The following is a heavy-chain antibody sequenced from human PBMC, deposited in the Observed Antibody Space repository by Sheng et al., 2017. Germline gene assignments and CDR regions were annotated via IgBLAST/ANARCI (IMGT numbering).Heavy chain of an antibody. D-gene: IGHD1-26*01. J-gene: IGHJ6*03. CDR3: ARALYSVSYYYYMDV. CDR1: GGSISSRSYY. Sequence: QLQLQESGPGLVKPSETLSLTCTVSGGSISSRSYYWGWIRQPPGKGLEWIGSMYYSGSTYYNPSLKSRVTISVDMSNHQFSLKLSSVTAADTAVYYCARALYSVSYYYYMDVWGQGTTVTVSS. V-gene: IGHV4-39*07. CDR2: MYYSGST.